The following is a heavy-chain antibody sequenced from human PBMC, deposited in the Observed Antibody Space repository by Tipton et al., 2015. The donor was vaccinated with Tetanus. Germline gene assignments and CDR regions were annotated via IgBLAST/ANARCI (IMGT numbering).Heavy chain of an antibody. J-gene: IGHJ4*02. CDR2: IYYSGST. V-gene: IGHV4-61*08. CDR3: ARANNDYPKKGPFDY. CDR1: GGSVRGGDYS. Sequence: TLSLTCTVSGGSVRGGDYSWNWIRQPPGKGLEWIGYIYYSGSTNYNPSLKSRVTISVDTSKNQFSLNLRSVITADTAVYYCARANNDYPKKGPFDYWGQGILVIVSS. D-gene: IGHD5-12*01.